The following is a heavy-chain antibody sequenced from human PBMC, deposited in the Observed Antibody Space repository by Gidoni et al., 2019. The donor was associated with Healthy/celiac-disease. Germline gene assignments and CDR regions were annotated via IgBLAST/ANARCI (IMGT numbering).Heavy chain of an antibody. CDR2: IYYSGST. Sequence: CGSISSGDYYWSWIRQPPGKGLEWIGYIYYSGSTYYNPSLKSRVTISVDTSKNQFSLKLSSVTAADTAVYYCASWSGGYEGPPDFDYWGQGTLVTVSS. D-gene: IGHD3-3*01. V-gene: IGHV4-30-4*01. CDR3: ASWSGGYEGPPDFDY. J-gene: IGHJ4*02. CDR1: CGSISSGDYY.